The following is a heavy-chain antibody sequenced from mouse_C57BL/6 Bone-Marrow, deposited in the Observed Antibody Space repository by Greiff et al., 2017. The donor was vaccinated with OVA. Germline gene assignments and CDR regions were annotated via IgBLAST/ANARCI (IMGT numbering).Heavy chain of an antibody. Sequence: EVKLVESGGDLVKPGGSLKLSCAASGFTFSSYGMSWVRQTPDKRLEWVATISSGGSYTYYPDSVKGRFTISRDNAKNTLYLQMSSLKSEDTAMYYGARLRPPLAYWGQGTLVTVSA. V-gene: IGHV5-6*01. J-gene: IGHJ3*01. CDR2: ISSGGSYT. CDR3: ARLRPPLAY. CDR1: GFTFSSYG.